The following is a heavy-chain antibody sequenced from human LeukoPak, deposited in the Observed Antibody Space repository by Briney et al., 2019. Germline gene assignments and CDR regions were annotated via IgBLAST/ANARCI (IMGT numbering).Heavy chain of an antibody. CDR3: AKRGHYSINWYHYFDY. CDR2: IASNGGSE. Sequence: GGSLRLSCAASGFXFTTYGLHWVRQAPGKGLEWVAAIASNGGSEYYADSVKGRFTISRDNSKNTLFLQMNSLRPDDTAVYYCAKRGHYSINWYHYFDYWGQGTLATVSS. V-gene: IGHV3-30*18. CDR1: GFXFTTYG. D-gene: IGHD6-13*01. J-gene: IGHJ4*02.